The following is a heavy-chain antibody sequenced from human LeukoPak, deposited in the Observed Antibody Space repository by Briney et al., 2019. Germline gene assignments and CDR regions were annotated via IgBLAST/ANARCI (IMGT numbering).Heavy chain of an antibody. CDR2: IPYDGSHK. V-gene: IGHV3-30*02. J-gene: IGHJ4*02. D-gene: IGHD3-22*01. CDR3: AKDRHYRYDSSGPLDC. CDR1: GFIFSSYG. Sequence: GGSLRLSCAPPGFIFSSYGIHWVRQAPGKGLEWVAFIPYDGSHKYYANSVQGRFTISRDNSKNALYLQMNALRPEDTAVYFCAKDRHYRYDSSGPLDCWGQGTLVTVSS.